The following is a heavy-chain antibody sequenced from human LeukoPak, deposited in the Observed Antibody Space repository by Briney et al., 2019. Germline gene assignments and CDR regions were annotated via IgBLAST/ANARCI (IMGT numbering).Heavy chain of an antibody. J-gene: IGHJ6*03. Sequence: PSETLSLTCTVSGGSINPYYWIWIRQSPGTGLEWKGYIYYSGITDYNPSLKSRVTFSIDTSKNQFSLNLTSVTAADTAMYFCASGGSNYYYYMDVWGKGTRVTVSS. V-gene: IGHV4-59*01. D-gene: IGHD1-26*01. CDR2: IYYSGIT. CDR3: ASGGSNYYYYMDV. CDR1: GGSINPYY.